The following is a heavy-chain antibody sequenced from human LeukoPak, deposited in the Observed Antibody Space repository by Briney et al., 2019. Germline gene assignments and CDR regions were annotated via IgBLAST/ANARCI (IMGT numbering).Heavy chain of an antibody. CDR1: GGSISSSSYY. CDR2: IYYSGST. V-gene: IGHV4-39*01. D-gene: IGHD3-10*01. CDR3: ARPSYRAGVDY. J-gene: IGHJ4*02. Sequence: PSETLSLTCTVSGGSISSSSYYWGWIRQPPGKGLEWIGSIYYSGSTYYNPSLKSRVTISVDTSKNQFSLKLSSVTAADTAVYYCARPSYRAGVDYWGQGTLVTVSS.